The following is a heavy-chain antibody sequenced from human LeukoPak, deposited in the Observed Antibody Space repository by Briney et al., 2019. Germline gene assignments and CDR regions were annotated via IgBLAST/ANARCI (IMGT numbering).Heavy chain of an antibody. J-gene: IGHJ3*02. CDR3: AKNVTGTGAFDI. V-gene: IGHV3-9*01. Sequence: GRSLRLSCALSGFTFDDYAMHWVRQGPGKGLEWVSGITWNSGTIGYADSVKGRFTISRDNAKNSLYLQMNSLRAEDTALYYCAKNVTGTGAFDIWGQGTMVTVSS. CDR2: ITWNSGTI. D-gene: IGHD1-7*01. CDR1: GFTFDDYA.